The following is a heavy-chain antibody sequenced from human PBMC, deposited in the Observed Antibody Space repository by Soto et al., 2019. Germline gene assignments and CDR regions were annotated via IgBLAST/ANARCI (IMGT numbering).Heavy chain of an antibody. D-gene: IGHD5-18*01. CDR3: ERDPQIWMVGYYYGMDV. V-gene: IGHV1-8*01. CDR1: GYTFTSYD. Sequence: ASVKVSCKASGYTFTSYDINWVRQATGQGLEWMGWMNPNSGKTGYAQKFQGRVTMTRNTSISTAYMELSSLRSEDTAVYYCERDPQIWMVGYYYGMDVWGQGTTVTVSS. J-gene: IGHJ6*02. CDR2: MNPNSGKT.